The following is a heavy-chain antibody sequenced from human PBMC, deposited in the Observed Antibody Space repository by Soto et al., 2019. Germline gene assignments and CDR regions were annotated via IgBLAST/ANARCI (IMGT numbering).Heavy chain of an antibody. CDR2: IYYSGST. Sequence: PSETLSLTCTVSGGSISSSSSYWGWIRQPPGKGLEWIGYIYYSGSTYYNPSLKSRVTISVDTSKNQFSLKLSSVTAADTAVYYCARDHGEQLGAYFDYWGQGTLVTVSS. D-gene: IGHD6-13*01. CDR3: ARDHGEQLGAYFDY. V-gene: IGHV4-31*03. J-gene: IGHJ4*02. CDR1: GGSISSSSSY.